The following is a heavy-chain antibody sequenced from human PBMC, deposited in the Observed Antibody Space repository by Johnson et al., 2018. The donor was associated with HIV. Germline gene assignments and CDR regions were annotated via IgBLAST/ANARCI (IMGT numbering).Heavy chain of an antibody. V-gene: IGHV3-66*01. CDR3: AKGYIAAAGDGWDAFDI. CDR2: IYDGGTT. J-gene: IGHJ3*02. CDR1: GFTVSSNY. Sequence: VQLVESGGGVVQPGRSLRLSCAASGFTVSSNYMSWVRQAPGKGLEWVSFIYDGGTTYYADSVKGRFTISRDNSKNTLYLQMNSLRAEDTAVYYCAKGYIAAAGDGWDAFDIWGQGTMVTVSS. D-gene: IGHD6-13*01.